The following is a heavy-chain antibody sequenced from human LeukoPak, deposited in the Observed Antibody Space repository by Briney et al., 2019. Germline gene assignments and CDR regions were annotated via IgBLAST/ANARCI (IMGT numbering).Heavy chain of an antibody. CDR2: IYPRDSDT. D-gene: IGHD5/OR15-5a*01. J-gene: IGHJ4*02. CDR1: GYNFDTSW. Sequence: GQSLKIFCKASGYNFDTSWIAWVRQMPGKGLEWMGIIYPRDSDTIYSPSFQGHVTISADRSINTVYLQWSSLKASDTAFYFCARHLSGFSFDYSVLDYWGQGSLVTVSS. CDR3: ARHLSGFSFDYSVLDY. V-gene: IGHV5-51*01.